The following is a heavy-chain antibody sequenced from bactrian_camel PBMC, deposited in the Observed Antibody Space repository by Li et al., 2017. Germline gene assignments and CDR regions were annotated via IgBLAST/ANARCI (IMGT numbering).Heavy chain of an antibody. V-gene: IGHV3S53*01. Sequence: HVQLVESGGGLVQPGGSLTLSCAGSGFRYSVCSMGWYRQAPGKERVVVSTIRSDGITSYADSVKGRFTISRDNAKTTMYLQMSRLKPEDTAVYHCAEHGWVVDVRCDWTQGTQVTVS. J-gene: IGHJ4*01. D-gene: IGHD3*01. CDR1: GFRYSVCS. CDR2: IRSDGIT.